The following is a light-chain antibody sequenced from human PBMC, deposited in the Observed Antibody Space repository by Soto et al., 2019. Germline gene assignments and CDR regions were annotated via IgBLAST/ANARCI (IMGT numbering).Light chain of an antibody. CDR1: QNIGDW. CDR2: KAS. J-gene: IGKJ1*01. CDR3: QQYYDYSWT. V-gene: IGKV1-5*03. Sequence: DVQMTQSPSTLSASVGDRVTITCRASQNIGDWLAWFQQKPGRAPKLLIYKASNLESGVPSTFSCSASGTEFTLTISSLQPADFATYYCQQYYDYSWTFGQGTKVDIK.